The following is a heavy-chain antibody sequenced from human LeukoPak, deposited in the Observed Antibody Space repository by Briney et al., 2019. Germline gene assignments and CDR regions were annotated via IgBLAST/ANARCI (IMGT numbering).Heavy chain of an antibody. V-gene: IGHV5-51*01. J-gene: IGHJ4*02. Sequence: GESLKIPCKGLGYSFSRYWIGWVRQVSGKGLEWMGIIYPGDSDTRYSPSFQGQVTISADKSISTAYLQWSSLKASDTAMYYCARIVGATRFVYWGQGTLVTVSS. D-gene: IGHD1-26*01. CDR1: GYSFSRYW. CDR3: ARIVGATRFVY. CDR2: IYPGDSDT.